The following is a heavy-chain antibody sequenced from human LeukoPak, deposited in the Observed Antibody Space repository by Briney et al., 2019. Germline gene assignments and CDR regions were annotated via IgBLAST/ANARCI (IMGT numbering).Heavy chain of an antibody. J-gene: IGHJ3*02. D-gene: IGHD3-9*01. Sequence: GGSLRLSCAASGFTFSNYDMNWVRQAPGKGLEWVSSISSSSHYIYYADSLKGRFTISRDNAKNSLSLQMNSLRAEDTAVYYCARSDIVTGIIWGQGTMVTVSS. CDR3: ARSDIVTGII. CDR2: ISSSSHYI. CDR1: GFTFSNYD. V-gene: IGHV3-21*01.